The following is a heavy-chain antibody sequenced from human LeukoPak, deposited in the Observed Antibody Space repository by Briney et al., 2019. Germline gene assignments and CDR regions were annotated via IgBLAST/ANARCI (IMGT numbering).Heavy chain of an antibody. D-gene: IGHD3-22*01. Sequence: ASVKVSCKASGYTFTSYGISWVRQAPGQGLEWMGWISAYNGNTNYAQKLQGRVTMTTDTSTSTAYMKLRSLRSDDTAVYYCARTAYDSSGYYGLVWFDPWGQGTLVTVSS. CDR3: ARTAYDSSGYYGLVWFDP. J-gene: IGHJ5*02. CDR2: ISAYNGNT. V-gene: IGHV1-18*01. CDR1: GYTFTSYG.